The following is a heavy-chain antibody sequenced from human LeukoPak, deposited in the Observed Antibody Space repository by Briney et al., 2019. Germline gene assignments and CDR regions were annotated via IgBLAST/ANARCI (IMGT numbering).Heavy chain of an antibody. CDR1: GASFSGYY. D-gene: IGHD3-10*01. J-gene: IGHJ4*02. Sequence: SETLSLTCTVYGASFSGYYWSWIRQPPGKGREWIGEINHSGSTNYNPSLKSRVTLSVETSKNQLSLKLSTATAADAAVYYCGGRRYYGSGSYYYFYYWGEGALGTVSS. CDR2: INHSGST. CDR3: GGRRYYGSGSYYYFYY. V-gene: IGHV4-34*01.